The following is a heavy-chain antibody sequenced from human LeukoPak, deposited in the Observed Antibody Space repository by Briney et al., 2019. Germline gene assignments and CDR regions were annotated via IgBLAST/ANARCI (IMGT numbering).Heavy chain of an antibody. CDR3: ARGPLAYCGGDCPSPLDY. CDR1: GYTFTSYG. Sequence: ASVKVSCKASGYTFTSYGISWERQAPGQGLEWMGWISAYNGNTNYAQKLQGRVTMTTDTSTSTAYMELRSLRSDDTAVYYCARGPLAYCGGDCPSPLDYWGQGTLVTVSS. J-gene: IGHJ4*02. D-gene: IGHD2-21*02. CDR2: ISAYNGNT. V-gene: IGHV1-18*01.